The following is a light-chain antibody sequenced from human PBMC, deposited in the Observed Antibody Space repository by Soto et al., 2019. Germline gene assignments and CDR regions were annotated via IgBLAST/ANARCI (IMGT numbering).Light chain of an antibody. Sequence: QSALTQPRSVSGSPGQSVTISCTGTSSGVGGYNYVSWYQQHPGKAPKLMIYDVSKRPSGVPDRFSGSKSCNTASLTISGLQAEDESDYYCCSYAGSYSWVFGGGTKLTVL. CDR1: SSGVGGYNY. J-gene: IGLJ3*02. CDR3: CSYAGSYSWV. V-gene: IGLV2-11*01. CDR2: DVS.